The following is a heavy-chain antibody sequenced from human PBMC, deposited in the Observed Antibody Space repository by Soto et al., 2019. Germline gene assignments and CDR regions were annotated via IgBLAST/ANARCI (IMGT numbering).Heavy chain of an antibody. D-gene: IGHD6-6*01. Sequence: EVQLLESGGGLVQPGGSLTLSCAASGFAFSTDSMSWVRQAPGKGLEWVSAISGSGATRYYADSVKGRFTISRDNFKNTLFLQVNSLGADDTAVYYCAKVATSSRRDWFDPWGQGTLVTVSS. CDR3: AKVATSSRRDWFDP. J-gene: IGHJ5*02. CDR2: ISGSGATR. V-gene: IGHV3-23*01. CDR1: GFAFSTDS.